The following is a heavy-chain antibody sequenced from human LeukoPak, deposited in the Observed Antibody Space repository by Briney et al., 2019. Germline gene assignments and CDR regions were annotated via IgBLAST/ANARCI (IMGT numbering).Heavy chain of an antibody. V-gene: IGHV1-69*13. CDR2: IIPIFGTA. Sequence: ASVKVSCKASGGTFSSYAISWVRQAPGQGLEWMGGIIPIFGTANYAQKFQGRVTITADESTSTAYMELSSLRSEDTAVYYCATVHGPYDSSDKDYYGMDVWGQGTTVTVSS. D-gene: IGHD3-22*01. CDR1: GGTFSSYA. J-gene: IGHJ6*02. CDR3: ATVHGPYDSSDKDYYGMDV.